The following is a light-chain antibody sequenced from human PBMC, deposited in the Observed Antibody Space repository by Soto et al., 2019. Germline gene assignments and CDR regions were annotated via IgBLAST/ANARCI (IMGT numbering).Light chain of an antibody. CDR1: SNDIGTYEY. Sequence: QSVLTQPVAVSGSPGQSITISCTGSSNDIGTYEYVSWHQHHPGRAPKLIIFGVNDRPSGISDRFSGSKSGNTASLTIFGLQLEDEAVYYCSSYTTGSTLPWVFGTGTKV. V-gene: IGLV2-14*01. J-gene: IGLJ1*01. CDR3: SSYTTGSTLPWV. CDR2: GVN.